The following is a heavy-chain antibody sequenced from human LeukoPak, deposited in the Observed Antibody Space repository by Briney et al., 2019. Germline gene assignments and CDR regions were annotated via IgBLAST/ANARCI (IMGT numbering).Heavy chain of an antibody. CDR1: GFTFSNYW. Sequence: GGSLRLSCAASGFTFSNYWMHWVRQAPGKGLVWVSRINSDGINTSYADSVKGRFTISRDNAKNTLNLQMSSLRAEDTAVYYCARDRYRIAVAANGGFDPWGQGTLVTVSS. CDR3: ARDRYRIAVAANGGFDP. J-gene: IGHJ5*02. D-gene: IGHD6-19*01. V-gene: IGHV3-74*01. CDR2: INSDGINT.